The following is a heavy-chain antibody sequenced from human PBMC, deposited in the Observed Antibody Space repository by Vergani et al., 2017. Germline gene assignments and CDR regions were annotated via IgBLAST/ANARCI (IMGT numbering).Heavy chain of an antibody. J-gene: IGHJ6*03. CDR3: ARKVWGNDYYYYYMDV. V-gene: IGHV4-59*01. CDR1: GGSISSYY. Sequence: QVQLQESGPGLVKPSETLSLTCTVSGGSISSYYWSWIRQPPGKGLEWIGYIYYSGSTNYNPSLKSRVTISVDTSKNQFSLKLSSVTAADTAVYYCARKVWGNDYYYYYMDVWGKGTTVTVSS. CDR2: IYYSGST. D-gene: IGHD3-16*01.